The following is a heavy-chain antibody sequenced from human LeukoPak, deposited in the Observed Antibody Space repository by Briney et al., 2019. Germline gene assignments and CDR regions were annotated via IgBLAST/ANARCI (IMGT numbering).Heavy chain of an antibody. CDR2: IYYSGRT. Sequence: SETLSLTCAVSGYSISSGYYWGWIRQPPGKGLEWIGSIYYSGRTYYNPSLKSRVTISVDTSKNQFSLKLSSVTATDAAIYYCERERSSSSDYWGQGTLVTVSS. D-gene: IGHD6-6*01. V-gene: IGHV4-38-2*02. J-gene: IGHJ4*02. CDR3: ERERSSSSDY. CDR1: GYSISSGYY.